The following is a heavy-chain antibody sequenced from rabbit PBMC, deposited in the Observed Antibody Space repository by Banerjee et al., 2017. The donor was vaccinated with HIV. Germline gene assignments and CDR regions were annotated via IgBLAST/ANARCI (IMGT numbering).Heavy chain of an antibody. CDR2: IGAGSSGST. Sequence: QEQLEESGGDLVKPEGSLTLTCKASGFDFSSNAMCWVRQAPGKGLELIACIGAGSSGSTYYASWAKGRFTISKTSSTTVTLQMTSLTAADTATYFCAREGYGDGIGDYDLWGPGTLVTVS. V-gene: IGHV1S45*01. CDR1: GFDFSSNA. J-gene: IGHJ4*01. CDR3: AREGYGDGIGDYDL. D-gene: IGHD2-1*01.